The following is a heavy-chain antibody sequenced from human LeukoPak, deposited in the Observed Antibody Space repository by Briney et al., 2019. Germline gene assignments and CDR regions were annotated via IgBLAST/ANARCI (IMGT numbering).Heavy chain of an antibody. Sequence: ASVKVSCKVSGYTLTELSMHWVRQAPGKGLEWMGGFDPEDGETIYAQKFQGRVTITADKSTSTAYMGLSSLRSEDTAVYYCAREGGDYYDRKDYWGQGTLVTVSS. D-gene: IGHD3-22*01. V-gene: IGHV1-24*01. CDR3: AREGGDYYDRKDY. CDR1: GYTLTELS. CDR2: FDPEDGET. J-gene: IGHJ4*02.